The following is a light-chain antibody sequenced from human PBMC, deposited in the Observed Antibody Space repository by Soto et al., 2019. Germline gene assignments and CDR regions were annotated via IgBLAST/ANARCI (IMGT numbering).Light chain of an antibody. V-gene: IGLV2-8*01. CDR2: EVN. CDR3: GSYAGSRSDV. CDR1: SSDVGGYNY. Sequence: QSALTQPPSASGSPGQSVTISCTGTSSDVGGYNYVSWYQQHPGKAPKLIIYEVNKRASGVPDRFSGSKSGSTASLTVSGLQEDDESDYVCGSYAGSRSDVFGAGTKLTVL. J-gene: IGLJ2*01.